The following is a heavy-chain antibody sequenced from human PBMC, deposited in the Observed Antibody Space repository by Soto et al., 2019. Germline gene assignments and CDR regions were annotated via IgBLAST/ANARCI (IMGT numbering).Heavy chain of an antibody. V-gene: IGHV3-53*04. J-gene: IGHJ6*02. CDR3: ARVSGQQLPHYYYGMDV. D-gene: IGHD6-13*01. Sequence: GGSLRLSCAASGFTVSSNYMSWVRQAPGKGLEWVSVIYSGGSTYYADSVKGRFTISRHNSKNKLYLQMNSLRAEDTAVYYCARVSGQQLPHYYYGMDVWGQGTTVTVSS. CDR2: IYSGGST. CDR1: GFTVSSNY.